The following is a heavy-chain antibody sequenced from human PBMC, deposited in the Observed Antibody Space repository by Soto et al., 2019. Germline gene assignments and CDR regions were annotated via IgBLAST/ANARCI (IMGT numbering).Heavy chain of an antibody. CDR2: ISAYNGNT. D-gene: IGHD3-22*01. V-gene: IGHV1-18*01. CDR3: ATRHYYDSSGPYIPSDAFDL. Sequence: ASVKVSCKASGYTFTSYGISWVRQAPGQGLEWMGWISAYNGNTNYAQKLQGRVTMTTDTSTSTAYMELRSLRSDDTAVYYCATRHYYDSSGPYIPSDAFDLWG. J-gene: IGHJ3*01. CDR1: GYTFTSYG.